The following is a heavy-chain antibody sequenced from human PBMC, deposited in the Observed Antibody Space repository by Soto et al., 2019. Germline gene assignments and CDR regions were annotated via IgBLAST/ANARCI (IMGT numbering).Heavy chain of an antibody. CDR3: ARGWYGDY. CDR2: ISAHNGNT. CDR1: GYAFTTYG. Sequence: QVHLVQSGAEVKKPGASVKVSCQGSGYAFTTYGITWVRQAPGQGLGWMGWISAHNGNTNYAQKLQGRVTVTRDTSTSTAYLELRMLRYVDTAVYYCARGWYGDYWGQGALVTVSS. V-gene: IGHV1-18*01. D-gene: IGHD2-15*01. J-gene: IGHJ4*02.